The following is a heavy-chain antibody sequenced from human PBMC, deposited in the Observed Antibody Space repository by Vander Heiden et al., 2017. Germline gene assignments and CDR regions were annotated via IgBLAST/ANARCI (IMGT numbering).Heavy chain of an antibody. D-gene: IGHD6-19*01. V-gene: IGHV3-33*05. J-gene: IGHJ4*02. Sequence: QVLLVEAGGGVVKPGRSLRLSCAASVFSFSSFGMHWVRQAPGKGLGWVASIAFDGSNKHYGDSVKGRFTISRDSSNLYLQMNSLRAGDSAIYYCAKDLSYSTAWPAYWGQGTLVTVSS. CDR2: IAFDGSNK. CDR3: AKDLSYSTAWPAY. CDR1: VFSFSSFG.